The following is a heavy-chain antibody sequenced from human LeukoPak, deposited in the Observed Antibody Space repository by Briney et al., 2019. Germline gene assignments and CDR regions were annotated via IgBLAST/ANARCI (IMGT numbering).Heavy chain of an antibody. CDR2: IYYSGGT. Sequence: SETLSLTCTVSGGSINYYYWMWIRQPPGKGLEWTGYIYYSGGTHYNPSLKSRVTMLVDTSKNQFSLKLTAVTAADTAVYYYARETPGAGHFDYWGQGSLVTVSS. D-gene: IGHD7-27*01. CDR1: GGSINYYY. CDR3: ARETPGAGHFDY. V-gene: IGHV4-59*01. J-gene: IGHJ4*02.